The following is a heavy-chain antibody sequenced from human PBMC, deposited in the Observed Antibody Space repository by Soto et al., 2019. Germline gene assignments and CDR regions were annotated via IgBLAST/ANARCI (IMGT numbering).Heavy chain of an antibody. Sequence: QLQLQESGPGLVKPSETLSLTCTVSGGSISSSSYYWVWIRQPPGKGLEWIGSISYSGSTHYNPSLKSRVTISVATSKKQLSLKLSSVTAADTAVYYCARQSDFYGLDGWGQGTTVTVSS. CDR2: ISYSGST. CDR3: ARQSDFYGLDG. V-gene: IGHV4-39*01. J-gene: IGHJ6*02. CDR1: GGSISSSSYY.